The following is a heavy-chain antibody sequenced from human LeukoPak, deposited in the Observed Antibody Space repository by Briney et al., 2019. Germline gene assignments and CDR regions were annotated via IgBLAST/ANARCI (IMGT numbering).Heavy chain of an antibody. CDR2: ISGSGGST. J-gene: IGHJ6*03. D-gene: IGHD6-13*01. CDR3: AKDPNSSSWYRGAVGYYSYYMDV. CDR1: GFTFSSYA. V-gene: IGHV3-23*01. Sequence: QSGGSLRLSCAASGFTFSSYAMSWVRQAPGKGLEWVSAISGSGGSTYYADSVKGRFTISRDNSKNTLYLQMNSLRAEDTAVYYCAKDPNSSSWYRGAVGYYSYYMDVWGKGTTVTISS.